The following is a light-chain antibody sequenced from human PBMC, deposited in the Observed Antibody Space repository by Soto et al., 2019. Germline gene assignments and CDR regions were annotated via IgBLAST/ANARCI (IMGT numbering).Light chain of an antibody. CDR3: CTYAGSSFYV. CDR2: GVT. CDR1: SSDIGAYNY. J-gene: IGLJ1*01. Sequence: QSVLTQPASVSGSPGQSITISCTGTSSDIGAYNYVSWYQQYPGKAPKLMIYGVTNRPSGVSNRFSGSKTGNTASLTISGPQAEDEAHYYCCTYAGSSFYVFGTGTKVTVL. V-gene: IGLV2-14*01.